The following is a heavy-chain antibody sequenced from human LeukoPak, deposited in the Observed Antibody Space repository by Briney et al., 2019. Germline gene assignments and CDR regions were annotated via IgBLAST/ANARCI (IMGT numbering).Heavy chain of an antibody. CDR1: GFSLSGYW. V-gene: IGHV3-74*01. CDR3: STVEHF. J-gene: IGHJ4*02. CDR2: IDSDGSGT. Sequence: GGSLRLSCVASGFSLSGYWMYWVRQAPGKGLVWVSRIDSDGSGTSYADSVKGRFTISRDDVKNMLYLQMNSLRVEDTGLYYCSTVEHFWGQGTLVTVSS. D-gene: IGHD1/OR15-1a*01.